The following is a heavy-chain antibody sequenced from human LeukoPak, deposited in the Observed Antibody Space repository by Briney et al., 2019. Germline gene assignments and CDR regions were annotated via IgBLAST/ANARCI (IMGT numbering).Heavy chain of an antibody. CDR2: IYHSGTT. Sequence: PSETLSLTCNVSGGPIRSAGYYWSWIRQSPGRGLEWIGYIYHSGTTFYSPSLKSRVTISIDTSKNQFSLKLSSVTAADTAVYYCARDSGYDNWFDPWGQGTLVTVSS. CDR1: GGPIRSAGYY. V-gene: IGHV4-30-2*06. J-gene: IGHJ5*02. CDR3: ARDSGYDNWFDP. D-gene: IGHD5-12*01.